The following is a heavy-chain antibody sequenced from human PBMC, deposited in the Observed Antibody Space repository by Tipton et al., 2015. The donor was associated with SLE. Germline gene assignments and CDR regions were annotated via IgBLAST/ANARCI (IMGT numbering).Heavy chain of an antibody. CDR3: ARGNYDSRGYSNAFDI. Sequence: TLSLTCTVSGASISSSYWSWIRQSAGKGLEWIGYIHYSGRTDSNLSLKSRVTISVDTSKNQFSLNLNTVTAADTAVYYCARGNYDSRGYSNAFDIWGQGTMVTVSS. V-gene: IGHV4-59*01. J-gene: IGHJ3*02. D-gene: IGHD3-22*01. CDR2: IHYSGRT. CDR1: GASISSSY.